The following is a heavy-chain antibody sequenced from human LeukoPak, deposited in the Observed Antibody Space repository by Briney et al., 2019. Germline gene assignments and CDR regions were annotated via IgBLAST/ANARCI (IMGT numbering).Heavy chain of an antibody. Sequence: GGSLRPSCAASGFTFSSYGMHWVRQAPGKGLEWVAVIWYDGSNKYYADSVKGRFTISRDNSKNTLYLQMNSLRAEDTAVYYCAKDEIVVVPAASEYYFDYWGQGTLVTVSS. CDR3: AKDEIVVVPAASEYYFDY. J-gene: IGHJ4*02. CDR1: GFTFSSYG. V-gene: IGHV3-30*02. D-gene: IGHD2-2*01. CDR2: IWYDGSNK.